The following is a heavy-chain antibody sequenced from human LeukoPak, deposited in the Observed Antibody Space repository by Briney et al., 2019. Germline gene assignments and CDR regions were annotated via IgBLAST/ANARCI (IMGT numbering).Heavy chain of an antibody. CDR2: IYYSGST. CDR1: GGSMSPYH. V-gene: IGHV4-59*08. J-gene: IGHJ4*02. D-gene: IGHD6-19*01. CDR3: ARAVSGRFDY. Sequence: SETLSLTCTVSGGSMSPYHWGWIRQPPGKGLEWTGYIYYSGSTNYNPSLNSRVTISIGTSKNQFSLRLSSVTAADTAIYYCARAVSGRFDYWGQGTLVTVSS.